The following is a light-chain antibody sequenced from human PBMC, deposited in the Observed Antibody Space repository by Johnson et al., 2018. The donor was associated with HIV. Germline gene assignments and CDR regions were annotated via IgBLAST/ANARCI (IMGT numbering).Light chain of an antibody. CDR2: ENN. CDR1: SSNIGNNY. CDR3: GTWDSRLSAGGYV. J-gene: IGLJ1*01. V-gene: IGLV1-51*02. Sequence: QSVLTHPPSVSAAPGQKVTISCSGSSSNIGNNYVSWYQQLPGTAPKLLIYENNKRPSGIPDRFSGSKSGTSATLGIPGLHTGDEADYYCGTWDSRLSAGGYVFGTGTKVTVL.